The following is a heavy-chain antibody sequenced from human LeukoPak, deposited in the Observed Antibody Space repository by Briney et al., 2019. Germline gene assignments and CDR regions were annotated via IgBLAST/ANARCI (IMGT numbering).Heavy chain of an antibody. D-gene: IGHD6-25*01. V-gene: IGHV4-4*07. CDR3: AKGSSSVRPYYFDY. J-gene: IGHJ4*02. CDR1: GGSISSYY. Sequence: SETLSLTCTVSGGSISSYYWSWIRQPAGKGLEWIGRIYTSGSTNYNPSLKSRVTMSVDTSKNQFSLKLSSVTAADTAVYYCAKGSSSVRPYYFDYWGQGTPVTVSS. CDR2: IYTSGST.